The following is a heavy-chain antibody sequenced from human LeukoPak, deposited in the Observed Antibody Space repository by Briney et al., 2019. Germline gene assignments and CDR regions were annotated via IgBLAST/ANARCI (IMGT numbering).Heavy chain of an antibody. CDR1: GGSISSGGYY. Sequence: PSQTLSLTCTVSGGSISSGGYYWSWIRQHPGKGLEWIGYIYYSGSTYYNPSLKSRVTISVDTSKNQFSLKLSSVTAADTAVYYCAGYYDSSGYYQTGNYFDYWGQGTLVTVSS. V-gene: IGHV4-31*03. CDR3: AGYYDSSGYYQTGNYFDY. J-gene: IGHJ4*02. D-gene: IGHD3-22*01. CDR2: IYYSGST.